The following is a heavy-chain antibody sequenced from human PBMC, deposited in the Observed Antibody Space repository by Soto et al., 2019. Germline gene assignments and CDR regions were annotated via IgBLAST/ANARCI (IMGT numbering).Heavy chain of an antibody. V-gene: IGHV1-69*01. Sequence: QVLLVQSGAEVKKPGSSVKVTCKASGGTFSSYTISWVRQAPGQGLEYMGGIRPIFGTATYTQSFKDRVTITADESTSTVYMELRSVTSDDTAVYYCTRGVTANYMGGDAFEIWGQGTMVTVSS. CDR2: IRPIFGTA. D-gene: IGHD3-16*01. J-gene: IGHJ3*02. CDR3: TRGVTANYMGGDAFEI. CDR1: GGTFSSYT.